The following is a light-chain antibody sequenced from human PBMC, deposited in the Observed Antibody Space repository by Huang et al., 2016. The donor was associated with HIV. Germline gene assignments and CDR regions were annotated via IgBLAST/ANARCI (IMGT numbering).Light chain of an antibody. CDR3: QQYDTPPTT. J-gene: IGKJ3*01. Sequence: EIIMTQSPATLSVSPGERATLSCRASQSVNTKSAWYQQKPGQDPGLLIFGASNRATGIPARFSGSGSGTEFTLTISSLQSEDFAVYFCQQYDTPPTTFGPGTKVDI. CDR1: QSVNTK. V-gene: IGKV3-15*01. CDR2: GAS.